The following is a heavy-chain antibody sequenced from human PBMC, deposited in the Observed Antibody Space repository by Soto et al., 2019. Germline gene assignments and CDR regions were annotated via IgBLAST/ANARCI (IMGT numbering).Heavy chain of an antibody. Sequence: QVQLVESGGGVVQPGRSLRLSCAASGFNFSSYVMHWVRQAPGKGLEWVAVIWYDGGNKYYADSVKGRFTISRDNSKNTMYLQMNSLRAEDTAVYYCARDGQWLPRGGLTSSYYFDSWGQGTLVTVSS. V-gene: IGHV3-33*01. CDR3: ARDGQWLPRGGLTSSYYFDS. D-gene: IGHD6-19*01. CDR2: IWYDGGNK. J-gene: IGHJ4*02. CDR1: GFNFSSYV.